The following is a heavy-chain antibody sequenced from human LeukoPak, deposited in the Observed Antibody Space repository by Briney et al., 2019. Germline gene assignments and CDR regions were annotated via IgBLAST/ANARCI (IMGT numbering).Heavy chain of an antibody. D-gene: IGHD3-22*01. J-gene: IGHJ3*02. Sequence: GGSLRLSCAPSGFIFRSYAMHWVRQAPGKGLEWVAVISYDGSNKYYADSVKGRFTISRDNSKNTLYLQMNSLRAEDTAVYYCAKDRGGAYYESSVDIWGQGTMVTVSS. V-gene: IGHV3-30-3*01. CDR2: ISYDGSNK. CDR3: AKDRGGAYYESSVDI. CDR1: GFIFRSYA.